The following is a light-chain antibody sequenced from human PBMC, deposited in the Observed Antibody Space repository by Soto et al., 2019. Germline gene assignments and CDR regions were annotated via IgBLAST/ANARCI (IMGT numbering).Light chain of an antibody. J-gene: IGLJ2*01. CDR1: MRDVGAYNL. V-gene: IGLV2-14*01. CDR3: SSYTSKSSLI. Sequence: QSVLTQPASVSGSPGQSITISCAGTMRDVGAYNLVSWYQQHPGRAPQLIIYEVHNRPSGISFRFSGSKSGNTASLTISGLQAEDEADYYCSSYTSKSSLIFGGGTKVTVL. CDR2: EVH.